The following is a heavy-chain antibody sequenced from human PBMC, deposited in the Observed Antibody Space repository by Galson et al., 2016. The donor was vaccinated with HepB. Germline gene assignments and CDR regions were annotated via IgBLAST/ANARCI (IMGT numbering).Heavy chain of an antibody. CDR3: ARYVDFRFDD. J-gene: IGHJ4*02. CDR1: GYPFRNKG. CDR2: ISANSGDT. V-gene: IGHV1-18*01. Sequence: SVKVSCKASGYPFRNKGISWVRQAPGQGLEWMGWISANSGDTKYTQRFQGRITMTRDTSTSTVYMELGSLRSDDTAVYYCARYVDFRFDDWGQGTLVIVSS. D-gene: IGHD2-15*01.